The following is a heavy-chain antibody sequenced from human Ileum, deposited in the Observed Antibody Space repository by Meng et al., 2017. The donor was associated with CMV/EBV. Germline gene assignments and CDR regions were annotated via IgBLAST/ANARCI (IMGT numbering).Heavy chain of an antibody. CDR1: GYTFTSYD. J-gene: IGHJ4*02. Sequence: ASVKVSCKASGYTFTSYDINWVRRATGQGLEWMGWMNPNSGNTGYAQKFQGRITISRNTSISTAYMELSSLRSEDTAVYYCARRYYGSGSTLGYWGQGTPVTVSS. CDR3: ARRYYGSGSTLGY. V-gene: IGHV1-8*03. CDR2: MNPNSGNT. D-gene: IGHD3-10*01.